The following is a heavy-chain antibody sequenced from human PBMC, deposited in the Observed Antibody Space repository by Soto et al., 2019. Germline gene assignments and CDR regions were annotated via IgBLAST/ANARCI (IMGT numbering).Heavy chain of an antibody. CDR2: IYYSGRT. CDR3: ARVGGDDFGDSGGIDY. J-gene: IGHJ4*02. Sequence: QVQLQESGPGLVKPSETLSLTCTVSGGSIRDYFWTWIRQPPGKGLEWIGYIYYSGRTNYNPSLKRRVTISVDTTKNHFSLQLRSVTAADTAVYYWARVGGDDFGDSGGIDYWGQGTLVTVSS. V-gene: IGHV4-59*01. CDR1: GGSIRDYF. D-gene: IGHD4-17*01.